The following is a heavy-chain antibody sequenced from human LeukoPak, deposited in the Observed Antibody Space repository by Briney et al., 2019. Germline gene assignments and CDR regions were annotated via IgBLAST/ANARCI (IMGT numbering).Heavy chain of an antibody. CDR1: GFTFISYG. Sequence: GGSLRLSCAASGFTFISYGMSWVRQAPGKGLEWVSGITGSGGSTYYADSVKGRFTISRDNSKNTLYLQMNSLRAEDTAVYYCAKDRLAYSYAQPFDYWGQGTLVTVSS. CDR2: ITGSGGST. D-gene: IGHD5-18*01. CDR3: AKDRLAYSYAQPFDY. J-gene: IGHJ4*02. V-gene: IGHV3-23*01.